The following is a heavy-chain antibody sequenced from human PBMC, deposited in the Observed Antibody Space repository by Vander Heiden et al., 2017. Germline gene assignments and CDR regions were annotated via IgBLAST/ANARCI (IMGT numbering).Heavy chain of an antibody. V-gene: IGHV1-2*02. Sequence: QVQLVQSGAEVTKPGGPVKVFCKGSGYSFNGYCMHGVRQATGQGPEWMGWINPNSGDTSISTAYMELSRLRSDDTAGYDCARESLVCGGDCSPDYWGQGTLVTVSS. CDR2: INPNSG. CDR1: GYSFNGYC. CDR3: ARESLVCGGDCSPDY. J-gene: IGHJ4*02. D-gene: IGHD2-21*02.